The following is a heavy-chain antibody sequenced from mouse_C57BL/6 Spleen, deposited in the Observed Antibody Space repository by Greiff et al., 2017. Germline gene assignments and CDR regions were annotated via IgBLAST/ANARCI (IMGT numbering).Heavy chain of an antibody. CDR1: GFTFTDYY. V-gene: IGHV7-3*01. Sequence: EVQLVESGGGLVQPGGSLSLSCAASGFTFTDYYMSWVRQPPGKALEWLGFIRNKANGYTTEYSASVKGRFTISRDNYQSILYLQMNALRAEDSATYYCARYDDGYLYYAMDYWGQGTSVTVSS. CDR2: IRNKANGYTT. D-gene: IGHD2-3*01. J-gene: IGHJ4*01. CDR3: ARYDDGYLYYAMDY.